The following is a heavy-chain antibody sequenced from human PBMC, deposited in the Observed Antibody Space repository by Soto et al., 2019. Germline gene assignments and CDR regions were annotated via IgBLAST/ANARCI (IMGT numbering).Heavy chain of an antibody. CDR3: ARVRAVAGNYYYYYMDV. D-gene: IGHD6-19*01. V-gene: IGHV3-7*01. CDR2: IKQDGSEK. CDR1: GFTFSSYW. Sequence: GGSLGLSCAASGFTFSSYWMSWVRQAPGKGLEWVANIKQDGSEKYYVDSVKGRFTISRDNAKNSLYLQMNSLRAEDTAVYYCARVRAVAGNYYYYYMDVWGKGTTVTVSS. J-gene: IGHJ6*03.